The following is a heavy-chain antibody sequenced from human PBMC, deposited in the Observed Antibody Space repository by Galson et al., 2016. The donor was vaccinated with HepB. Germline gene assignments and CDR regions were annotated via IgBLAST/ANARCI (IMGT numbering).Heavy chain of an antibody. CDR1: GFTFSNAW. V-gene: IGHV3-15*01. J-gene: IGHJ4*02. D-gene: IGHD4-17*01. CDR2: IKARIDGGTT. CDR3: TTDDGYGSSFDY. Sequence: SLRLSCAASGFTFSNAWLTWVRQAPGKGLEWVGRIKARIDGGTTDYAAPVKGRFTISRDDSKNTLYLQMNSLKTEDTAVYYCTTDDGYGSSFDYWGQGTLVTVSS.